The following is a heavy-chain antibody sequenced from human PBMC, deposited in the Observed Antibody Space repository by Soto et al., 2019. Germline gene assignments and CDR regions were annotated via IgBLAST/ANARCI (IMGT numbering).Heavy chain of an antibody. CDR2: IYYSGST. J-gene: IGHJ4*02. Sequence: SETLSLTCTVSGGSISSGGYYWSWIRQHPGKGLEWIGYIYYSGSTYYNPSLKSRVTISVDTSKNQFSLKLSSVTAADTAVYYCARCIAAAGTRYFDYWGQGTLVTVSS. V-gene: IGHV4-31*03. D-gene: IGHD6-13*01. CDR3: ARCIAAAGTRYFDY. CDR1: GGSISSGGYY.